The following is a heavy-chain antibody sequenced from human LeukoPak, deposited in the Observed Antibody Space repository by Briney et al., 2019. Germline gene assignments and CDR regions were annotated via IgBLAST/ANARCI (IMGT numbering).Heavy chain of an antibody. D-gene: IGHD1-26*01. J-gene: IGHJ4*02. CDR3: AGQVGYFDY. Sequence: PSETLSLTCSVSAGSITNYFWSWIRQPAGKGLEWIGRISTSGSTNYNPSLKSRVTISRDTSKNQFSLKLSTVTAADTAVYYCAGQVGYFDYWGQGTLVTVSS. CDR1: AGSITNYF. CDR2: ISTSGST. V-gene: IGHV4-4*07.